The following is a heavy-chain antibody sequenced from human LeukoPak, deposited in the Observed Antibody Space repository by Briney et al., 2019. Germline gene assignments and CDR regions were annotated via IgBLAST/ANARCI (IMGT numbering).Heavy chain of an antibody. J-gene: IGHJ3*02. CDR3: ASSLGATLSAFDI. V-gene: IGHV5-51*01. D-gene: IGHD1-26*01. Sequence: GESLKISCKGSGYSFTSYWIGWVRQVPGKGLEWMGIIYPGDSDTRHSPSFQGQVTISADKSISTAYLQWSSLKASDTAMYYCASSLGATLSAFDIWGQGTMVTVSS. CDR1: GYSFTSYW. CDR2: IYPGDSDT.